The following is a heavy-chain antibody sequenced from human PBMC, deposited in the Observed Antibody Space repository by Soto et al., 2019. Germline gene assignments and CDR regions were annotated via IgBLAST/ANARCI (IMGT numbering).Heavy chain of an antibody. CDR3: ARSVEGHFDY. V-gene: IGHV3-48*02. J-gene: IGHJ4*02. Sequence: EVQLVESGGGLVQPGGSLRLTCAASGFPFSIYSMNWVRQAPGKGLEWSSYITSDNNTIKYADSVKGRFTISRDNAKNLVYLQMNSLRDEDTAVYFCARSVEGHFDYWGQGTVVTVSS. CDR2: ITSDNNTI. CDR1: GFPFSIYS. D-gene: IGHD6-19*01.